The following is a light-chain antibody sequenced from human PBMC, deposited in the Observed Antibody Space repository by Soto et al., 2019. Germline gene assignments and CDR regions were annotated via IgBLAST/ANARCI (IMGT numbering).Light chain of an antibody. J-gene: IGKJ5*01. CDR1: QDISNY. CDR2: DAS. CDR3: QQLFDSPIT. Sequence: DIQMTQSPSSLSASVGDRVTITCQASQDISNYLNWYQQKPGKAPKLLIYDASNLETGVPSRFSGSGSGTDFTFTISSLQPEDIATYYCQQLFDSPITFGQGTRLEI. V-gene: IGKV1-33*01.